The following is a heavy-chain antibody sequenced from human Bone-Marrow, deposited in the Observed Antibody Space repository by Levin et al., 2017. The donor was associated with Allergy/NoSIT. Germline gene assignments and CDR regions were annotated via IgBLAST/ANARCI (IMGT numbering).Heavy chain of an antibody. CDR3: ARLIGPEHYDFWSGKENWFDP. Sequence: KASETLSLTCTVSGGSVSSGSYYWSWIRQPPGKGLEWIGYIYYSGSTNYNPSLKSRVTISVDTSKNQFSLKLSSVTAADTAVYYCARLIGPEHYDFWSGKENWFDPWGQGTLVTVSS. CDR1: GGSVSSGSYY. D-gene: IGHD3-3*01. V-gene: IGHV4-61*01. CDR2: IYYSGST. J-gene: IGHJ5*02.